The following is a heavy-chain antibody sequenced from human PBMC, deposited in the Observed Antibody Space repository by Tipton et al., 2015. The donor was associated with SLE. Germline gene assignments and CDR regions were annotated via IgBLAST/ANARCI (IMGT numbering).Heavy chain of an antibody. J-gene: IGHJ6*02. CDR2: ISGGGHSTYHGST. V-gene: IGHV3-23*01. Sequence: SLRLSCAGSGFSFNNYAMSWVRQAPGQGLEWVSVISGGGHSTYHGSTFYADSVKGRFTISRDNAKNSLYLQMNSLRVDDTALYYCAKEVYSGAYYYYYSMDVWGQGTTVTVSS. D-gene: IGHD1-26*01. CDR1: GFSFNNYA. CDR3: AKEVYSGAYYYYYSMDV.